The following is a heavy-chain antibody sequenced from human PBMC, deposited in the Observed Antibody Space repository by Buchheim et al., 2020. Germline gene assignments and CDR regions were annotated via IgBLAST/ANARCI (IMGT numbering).Heavy chain of an antibody. CDR3: ARQGYDFLLYSGGRY. Sequence: QLQLQESGPGLVKPSETLSLTCTVSGGSISSSSYYWGWIRQPPGKGLEWIGSIYYSGSPYYNPSLKSRAHISVRTSNNQFSLKLSSVTAADTAVYYCARQGYDFLLYSGGRYWGQGTL. J-gene: IGHJ4*02. CDR1: GGSISSSSYY. D-gene: IGHD3-3*01. V-gene: IGHV4-39*01. CDR2: IYYSGSP.